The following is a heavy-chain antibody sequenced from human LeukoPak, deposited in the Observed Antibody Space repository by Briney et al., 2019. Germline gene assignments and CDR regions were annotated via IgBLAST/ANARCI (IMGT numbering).Heavy chain of an antibody. CDR1: GGSFNGYY. CDR3: ARSFTILPAEYNWFDP. Sequence: NPSETLSLTCAVYGGSFNGYYWSWIRQPPGKGLEWIGYIYYSGSTNYNPSLKSRVTISVDTSKNQFSLKLNSVTAADTAVYYCARSFTILPAEYNWFDPWGQGTLVTVSS. D-gene: IGHD3-3*01. CDR2: IYYSGST. V-gene: IGHV4-59*08. J-gene: IGHJ5*02.